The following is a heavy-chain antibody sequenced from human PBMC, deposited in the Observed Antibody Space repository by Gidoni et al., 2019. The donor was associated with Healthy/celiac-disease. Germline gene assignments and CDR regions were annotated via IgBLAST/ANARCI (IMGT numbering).Heavy chain of an antibody. CDR3: ATDSGVDIVATTAKMG. D-gene: IGHD5-12*01. V-gene: IGHV1-69*06. J-gene: IGHJ4*02. CDR1: GGTSSSYA. CDR2: SIPIFGTA. Sequence: QVQLVQSGAEVKKPGSSVKVSCKAYGGTSSSYAISWVRQAPGQGLEWMGGSIPIFGTANYAQKYQGRVTITADKSTSTAYMELSSLRSEDTAVYYCATDSGVDIVATTAKMGWGQGTLVTVSS.